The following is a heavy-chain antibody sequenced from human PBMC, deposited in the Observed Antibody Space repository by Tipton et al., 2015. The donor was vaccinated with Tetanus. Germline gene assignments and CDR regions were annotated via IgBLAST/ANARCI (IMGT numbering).Heavy chain of an antibody. J-gene: IGHJ4*02. Sequence: TLSLTCTVSRGSLRGGDYHWSWIRQPPGKGLEWIGYIYYSGNSDYNPSLKSRVTLSVDTSNNQFSLKLNSVTAADTAVYYCARLASYSNHLDAWGQGALVTVSS. CDR2: IYYSGNS. V-gene: IGHV4-30-4*08. CDR3: ARLASYSNHLDA. CDR1: RGSLRGGDYH. D-gene: IGHD4-11*01.